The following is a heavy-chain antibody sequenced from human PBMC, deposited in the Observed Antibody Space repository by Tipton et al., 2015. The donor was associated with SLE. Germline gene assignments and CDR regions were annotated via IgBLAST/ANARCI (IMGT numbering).Heavy chain of an antibody. D-gene: IGHD1-14*01. CDR1: GFTFSSYA. CDR2: ISYDGSNK. V-gene: IGHV3-30*04. Sequence: SLRLSCAASGFTFSSYAMHWVRQAPGKGLEWVAVISYDGSNKYYAGSVKGRFTISRDNSKNTLYLQMNSLRAEDTAVYYCARGVGTGIYYYYMDVWGKGTTVTVSS. J-gene: IGHJ6*03. CDR3: ARGVGTGIYYYYMDV.